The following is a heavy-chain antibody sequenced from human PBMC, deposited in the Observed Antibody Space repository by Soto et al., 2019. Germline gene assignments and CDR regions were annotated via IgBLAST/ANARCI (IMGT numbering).Heavy chain of an antibody. Sequence: QVQLQESGPGLVKPSGTLSLTCAVSGGSIRSNNWWSWVRQPPGKGLEWIGEIFQSGSTHYNPSLKTRVTISVDKSKNQFSLKLISVTAADTAVYYCARVYSGSHSDYWGQGNLVTVAS. CDR3: ARVYSGSHSDY. D-gene: IGHD1-26*01. V-gene: IGHV4-4*02. CDR1: GGSIRSNNW. CDR2: IFQSGST. J-gene: IGHJ4*02.